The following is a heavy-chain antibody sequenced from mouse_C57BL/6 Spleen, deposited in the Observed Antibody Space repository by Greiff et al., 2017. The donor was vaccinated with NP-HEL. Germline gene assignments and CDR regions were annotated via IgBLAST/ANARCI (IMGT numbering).Heavy chain of an antibody. CDR3: ARSEGYFDY. CDR2: IYPGDGDT. CDR1: GYAFSSSW. V-gene: IGHV1-82*01. Sequence: VQLQQSGPELVKPGASVKISCKASGYAFSSSWMNWVKQRPGKGLEWIGRIYPGDGDTNYNGKFKGKATLTADESSSTAYMQLSSLTSEDSAVYFCARSEGYFDYWGQGTTLTVSS. J-gene: IGHJ2*01.